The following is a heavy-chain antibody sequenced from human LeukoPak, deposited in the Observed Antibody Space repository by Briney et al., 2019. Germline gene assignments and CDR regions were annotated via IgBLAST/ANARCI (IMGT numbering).Heavy chain of an antibody. D-gene: IGHD1-26*01. Sequence: GGSLRLSCAVSGFTYSTYWMHWVHQAPGKGLVWVSRINTDGSLTNYADSVKGRFTISRDNAKNTLYLQMNSLRAEDTAVYYCARIIVGATGIDYWGQGTLVTVSS. V-gene: IGHV3-74*01. J-gene: IGHJ4*02. CDR3: ARIIVGATGIDY. CDR1: GFTYSTYW. CDR2: INTDGSLT.